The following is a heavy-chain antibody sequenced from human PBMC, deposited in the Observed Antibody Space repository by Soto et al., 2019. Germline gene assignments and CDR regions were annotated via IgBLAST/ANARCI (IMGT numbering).Heavy chain of an antibody. J-gene: IGHJ3*02. CDR1: GGSLSSSAYS. D-gene: IGHD3-22*01. Sequence: QMHLQESGSGLVKPSQTPSLTCAVSGGSLSSSAYSWSWIRQPPGKGLEWIGFIYQSGSTYYNPSLKSRVTMSLDRPKNQFSLKLSSVTAADTAVYYCARELLFYDSDGFSWDDAFDIWGQGTMVTVSS. CDR3: ARELLFYDSDGFSWDDAFDI. V-gene: IGHV4-30-2*01. CDR2: IYQSGST.